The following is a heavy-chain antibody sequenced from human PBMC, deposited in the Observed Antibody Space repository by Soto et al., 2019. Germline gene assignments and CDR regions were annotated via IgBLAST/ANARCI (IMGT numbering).Heavy chain of an antibody. Sequence: ASVKVSCKASGGTFSSYTISWVRQAPGQGLEWMGRINPYSGGTNYAQKLQGWVTMTRDTSMSTAYMELRSLRSDDTAVYYCARGMTTNSWFDPWGQGTLVTVSS. CDR2: INPYSGGT. CDR3: ARGMTTNSWFDP. CDR1: GGTFSSYT. J-gene: IGHJ5*02. V-gene: IGHV1-2*04. D-gene: IGHD4-17*01.